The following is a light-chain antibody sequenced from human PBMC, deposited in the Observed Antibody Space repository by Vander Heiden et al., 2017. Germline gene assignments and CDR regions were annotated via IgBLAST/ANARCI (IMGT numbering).Light chain of an antibody. V-gene: IGLV3-25*03. CDR2: KDS. CDR3: QSADSSGTSGV. CDR1: ALPKQY. Sequence: SYELTQPPSVSVSPGQTARITCSGDALPKQYAYWYQQKPGQAPVLVIYKDSERASGIPERFSGSSSGTTVTLTISGVQAEDEADYYCQSADSSGTSGVFGGGTKLTVL. J-gene: IGLJ2*01.